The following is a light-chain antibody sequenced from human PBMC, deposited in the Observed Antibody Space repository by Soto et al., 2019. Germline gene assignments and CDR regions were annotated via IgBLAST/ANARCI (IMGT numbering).Light chain of an antibody. CDR2: DAS. J-gene: IGKJ2*01. V-gene: IGKV3-15*01. CDR3: QQYDNWPPYT. Sequence: EIVLTQSPATLSVSPGERATLSCRASQSVSSNLAWYQQKPGQAPRLLIYDASSRATGIPARFSGSGSGTEFTLTISSLQYEDFALYYCQQYDNWPPYTFGQGTKLEIK. CDR1: QSVSSN.